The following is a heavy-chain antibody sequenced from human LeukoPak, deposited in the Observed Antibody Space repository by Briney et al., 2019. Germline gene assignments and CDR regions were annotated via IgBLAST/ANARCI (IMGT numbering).Heavy chain of an antibody. Sequence: GGSLRLSCAASGFTFSDYYMSWIRQAPGKGLEWVSSIKGGGGDPFYADSVKGRFTISRDNSKNTLFLQLRAEDSAVYYCAKGGHDFNPFYWWGQGTLVTVSS. D-gene: IGHD2-21*02. CDR1: GFTFSDYY. V-gene: IGHV3-23*01. J-gene: IGHJ4*02. CDR3: AKGGHDFNPFYW. CDR2: IKGGGGDP.